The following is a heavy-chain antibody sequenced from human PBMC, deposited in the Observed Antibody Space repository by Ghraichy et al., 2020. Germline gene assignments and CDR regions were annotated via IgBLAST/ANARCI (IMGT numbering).Heavy chain of an antibody. D-gene: IGHD6-13*01. Sequence: AGSLKLSCAASGFTFKNYGMHWVRQAPGKGLEWVAVIWYDGSNNFYTDSVKGRFTISRDNFKNTLYLQMNSLTVEDTAVYYCARGGQQLVRSPFDYWGQGNLVTVSS. J-gene: IGHJ4*02. CDR3: ARGGQQLVRSPFDY. CDR1: GFTFKNYG. CDR2: IWYDGSNN. V-gene: IGHV3-33*01.